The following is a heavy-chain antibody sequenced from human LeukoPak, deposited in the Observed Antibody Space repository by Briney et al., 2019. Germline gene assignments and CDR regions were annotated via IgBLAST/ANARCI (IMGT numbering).Heavy chain of an antibody. V-gene: IGHV3-20*04. CDR3: ARAYCSGGSCYSVIFDY. CDR2: INWNGGST. J-gene: IGHJ4*02. Sequence: GGSLRLSCAASGFTFGNYGMSWVRQAPGKGLEWVSGINWNGGSTGYADSVEGRFTISRDNAKNSQYLQMNSLRVEDTALYYCARAYCSGGSCYSVIFDYWGQGTLVTVSS. D-gene: IGHD2-15*01. CDR1: GFTFGNYG.